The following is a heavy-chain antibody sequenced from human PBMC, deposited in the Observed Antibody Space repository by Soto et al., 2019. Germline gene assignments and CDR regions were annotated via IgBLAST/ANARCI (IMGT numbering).Heavy chain of an antibody. CDR1: GFTFTSSA. J-gene: IGHJ6*03. Sequence: SVKVSCKASGFTFTSSAMQWVRQARGQRLEWIGWIVVGSGNTNYAQKFQERVTITRDMSTSTAYMELSSLRSEDTAVYYCAAVAGESVEAGYYYYMDVWGKGTTVTVSS. D-gene: IGHD2-15*01. CDR3: AAVAGESVEAGYYYYMDV. V-gene: IGHV1-58*02. CDR2: IVVGSGNT.